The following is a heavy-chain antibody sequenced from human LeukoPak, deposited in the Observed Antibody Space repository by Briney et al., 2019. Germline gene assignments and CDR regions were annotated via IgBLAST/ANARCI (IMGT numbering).Heavy chain of an antibody. CDR3: ARGWRYYDSSGYYVD. CDR1: GGSISSGSYY. CDR2: IYTSGST. D-gene: IGHD3-22*01. Sequence: SETLSLTCTVPGGSISSGSYYWSWIRQPAGKGLEWIGRIYTSGSTNYNPSLMSRVTISVDTSKNQFSLKLSSVTAADTAVYYCARGWRYYDSSGYYVDWGQGTLVTVSS. J-gene: IGHJ4*02. V-gene: IGHV4-61*02.